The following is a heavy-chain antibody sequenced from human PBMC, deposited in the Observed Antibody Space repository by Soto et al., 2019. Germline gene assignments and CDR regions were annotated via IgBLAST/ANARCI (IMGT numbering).Heavy chain of an antibody. CDR2: IYYSGST. CDR1: GGSISSYY. D-gene: IGHD6-19*01. J-gene: IGHJ5*02. CDR3: ARTSWMRGWYGRKIFDP. Sequence: PSETLSLTCTVSGGSISSYYWSWIRQPPGKGLEWIGYIYYSGSTNYNPSLKSRVTISVDTSKNQFSLKLSSVTAADTAVYYCARTSWMRGWYGRKIFDPWGQGTLVTVSS. V-gene: IGHV4-59*08.